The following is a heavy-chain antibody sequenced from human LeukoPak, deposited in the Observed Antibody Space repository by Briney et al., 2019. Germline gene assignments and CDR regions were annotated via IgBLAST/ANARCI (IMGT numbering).Heavy chain of an antibody. V-gene: IGHV1-2*02. Sequence: GASVKVSCKASGYTFTGYYTHWVRQAPGQGLEWMGWINPKSGGTNYAQKFQGRVTMTRDTSINTAYMELSRLRSGDTALYYCAKNRWGSVATPDSWGQGTLVTVSS. CDR3: AKNRWGSVATPDS. D-gene: IGHD5-12*01. CDR1: GYTFTGYY. J-gene: IGHJ4*02. CDR2: INPKSGGT.